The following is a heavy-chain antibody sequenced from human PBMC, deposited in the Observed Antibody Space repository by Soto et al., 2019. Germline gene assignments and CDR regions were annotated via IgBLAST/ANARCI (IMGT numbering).Heavy chain of an antibody. CDR3: AKCQAGPLRYFDWSWDY. J-gene: IGHJ4*02. D-gene: IGHD3-9*01. V-gene: IGHV3-30*18. Sequence: GGSLRLSCAASGFTFSSYGMHWVRQAPGKGLEWVAVISYDGSNKYYADSVKGRFTISRDNSKNTLYLQMNSLRAEDTAVYYCAKCQAGPLRYFDWSWDYWGQGTLVTVSS. CDR1: GFTFSSYG. CDR2: ISYDGSNK.